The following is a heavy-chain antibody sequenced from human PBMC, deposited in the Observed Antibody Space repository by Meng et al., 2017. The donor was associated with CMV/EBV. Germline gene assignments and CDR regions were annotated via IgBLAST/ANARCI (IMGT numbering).Heavy chain of an antibody. CDR1: GVRFSCYA. Sequence: QVVEAGGVVTQSASSVNAYLDTTGVRFSCYASRLERRAPGRGVEWKGDSSPDSGAATCAQKFQGRVTITANESKCTASMGLRILVSEDTAVYYCARAGYYGGRGYFDYLGQGTLVTVSS. D-gene: IGHD4-23*01. CDR3: ARAGYYGGRGYFDY. J-gene: IGHJ4*02. V-gene: IGHV1-69*13. CDR2: SSPDSGAA.